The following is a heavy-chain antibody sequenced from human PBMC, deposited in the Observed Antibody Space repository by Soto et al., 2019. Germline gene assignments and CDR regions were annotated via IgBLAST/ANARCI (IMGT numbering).Heavy chain of an antibody. Sequence: QVQLVQSGAEVKKPGSSVKVSCKASGGTFSSYAISWVRQAPGQGLEWMGGIIPIFGTANYAQKFQGRVTITADKSTRTAYMELSSLRSEDTAVYYCARGYYCSGGSCYSSSIEYFQHWGQGTLVTVSS. D-gene: IGHD2-15*01. V-gene: IGHV1-69*06. CDR3: ARGYYCSGGSCYSSSIEYFQH. CDR1: GGTFSSYA. CDR2: IIPIFGTA. J-gene: IGHJ1*01.